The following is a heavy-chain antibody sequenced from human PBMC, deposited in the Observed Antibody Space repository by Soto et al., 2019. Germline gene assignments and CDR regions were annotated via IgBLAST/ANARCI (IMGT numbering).Heavy chain of an antibody. J-gene: IGHJ5*02. D-gene: IGHD3-16*01. CDR1: GGTFSSSA. Sequence: QVQLVQSGAEVKKVGFSVKVSCKASGGTFSSSAMSWLRQAPGQGLEWMGGITPTFGAVNYAQKFQGRLTITADEFTDTAYMELTSLTSADSAVYYCARARRTSSLWFDPWGQGTLVTVSS. V-gene: IGHV1-69*12. CDR2: ITPTFGAV. CDR3: ARARRTSSLWFDP.